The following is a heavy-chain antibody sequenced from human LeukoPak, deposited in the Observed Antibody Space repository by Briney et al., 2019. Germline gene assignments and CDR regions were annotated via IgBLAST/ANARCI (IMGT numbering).Heavy chain of an antibody. V-gene: IGHV1-2*02. D-gene: IGHD5-18*01. CDR2: IIPKSGAT. CDR1: GYTFSDYL. J-gene: IGHJ4*02. Sequence: GSVKVSCKASGYTFSDYLIHWVRQAPGQGLEWMGWIIPKSGATNYAQRFRDRVTVTSDTSTAYMDLSRLTSDDTAVYYCARDLRSGGVTYGQDSWGQGTLVTVSS. CDR3: ARDLRSGGVTYGQDS.